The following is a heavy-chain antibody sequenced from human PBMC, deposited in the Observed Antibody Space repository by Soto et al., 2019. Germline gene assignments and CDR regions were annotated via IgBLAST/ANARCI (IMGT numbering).Heavy chain of an antibody. CDR1: GYTFTGYY. Sequence: ASVKVSCKASGYTFTGYYMHWVRQAPGQGLEWMGWINPNSGGTNYAQKFQGRVTMTRDTSISTAYMELSRLRSDDTAVYYCARHCGGDCYRLYYYYGMDVWGQGTTVTVSS. D-gene: IGHD2-21*02. CDR3: ARHCGGDCYRLYYYYGMDV. J-gene: IGHJ6*02. V-gene: IGHV1-2*02. CDR2: INPNSGGT.